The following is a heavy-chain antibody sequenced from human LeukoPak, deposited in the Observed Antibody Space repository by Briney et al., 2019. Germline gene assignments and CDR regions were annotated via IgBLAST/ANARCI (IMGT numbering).Heavy chain of an antibody. J-gene: IGHJ4*02. CDR1: AGSISSSSYY. D-gene: IGHD2-15*01. V-gene: IGHV4-39*01. Sequence: SETLSLTCTVSAGSISSSSYYWGWIRQPPGKGLEWIGSIYYSGSTYYNPSLKSRVTISVDTSKNQFSLKLSSVTAADTAVYYCARPLRSGGSSIDYWGQGTLVTVSS. CDR2: IYYSGST. CDR3: ARPLRSGGSSIDY.